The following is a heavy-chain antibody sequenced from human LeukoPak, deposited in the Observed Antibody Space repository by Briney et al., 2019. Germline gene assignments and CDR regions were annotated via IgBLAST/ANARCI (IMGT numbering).Heavy chain of an antibody. D-gene: IGHD6-13*01. V-gene: IGHV3-23*01. J-gene: IGHJ4*02. CDR1: GFTFSGYG. CDR3: ARQQLVLSGGYFDY. Sequence: RPGRSLRLSCSASGFTFSGYGMHWVRQAPGKGLEWVSAISGSGGSTYYADSVKGRFTISRDNSKNTLYLQMNSLRAEDTAVYYCARQQLVLSGGYFDYWGQGTLVTVSS. CDR2: ISGSGGST.